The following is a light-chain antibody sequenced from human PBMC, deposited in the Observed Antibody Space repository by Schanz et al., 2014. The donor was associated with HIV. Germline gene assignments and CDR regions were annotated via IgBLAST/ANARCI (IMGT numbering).Light chain of an antibody. CDR3: QNTGSAPLT. Sequence: DFQMTQSPSSLSASVGDRVTITCRASQDISNYLAWYQQRPGQVPRLLIDSASTLQTGVPSRFSGSGSGTDFTLTINSLQPEDFATYYCQNTGSAPLTFAGGTKVE. V-gene: IGKV1-27*01. CDR1: QDISNY. J-gene: IGKJ4*01. CDR2: SAS.